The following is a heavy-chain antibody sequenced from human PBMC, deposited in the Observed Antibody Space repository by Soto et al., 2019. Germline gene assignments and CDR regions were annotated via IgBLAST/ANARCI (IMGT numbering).Heavy chain of an antibody. CDR1: GGSISSGDYY. CDR3: ARAQGRNWFDP. CDR2: TYYSGST. J-gene: IGHJ5*02. V-gene: IGHV4-30-4*01. D-gene: IGHD1-26*01. Sequence: KPSETLSLTCTVSGGSISSGDYYWSWIRQPPGKGLEWLGYTYYSGSTYYNPSLKSRVTISVDTSKNQFSLKLSSVTAADTAVYYCARAQGRNWFDPWGQGTMVTVSS.